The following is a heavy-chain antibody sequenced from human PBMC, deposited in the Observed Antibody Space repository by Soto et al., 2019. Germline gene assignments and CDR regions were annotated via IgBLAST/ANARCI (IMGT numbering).Heavy chain of an antibody. J-gene: IGHJ4*02. V-gene: IGHV1-46*03. CDR1: TYPFTSFD. Sequence: DSVKVSFKSSTYPFTSFDLHLVRQAPGQGLEWMGLINPSAGTTSYAQTFQGRVTMTRDTSTTAVYMELSSLRSEDTAVYYCALGRGRTYYFDYWGQGTMVTVSS. CDR3: ALGRGRTYYFDY. CDR2: INPSAGTT. D-gene: IGHD1-26*01.